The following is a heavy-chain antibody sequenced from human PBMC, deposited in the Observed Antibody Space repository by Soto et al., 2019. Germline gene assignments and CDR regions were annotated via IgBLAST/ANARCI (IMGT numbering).Heavy chain of an antibody. CDR3: ARTYLPSIAAAVLAGMDV. CDR2: ISYDGSNK. CDR1: GFTFRSYA. Sequence: QVQLVESGGGVVQPGRSLRLSCAASGFTFRSYAMHWVRQAPGKGLEWVAVISYDGSNKYYADSVKGRFTISRDNSKNTLYLQMNSLRAEDTAVYYCARTYLPSIAAAVLAGMDVWGQGTTVTVSS. D-gene: IGHD6-13*01. J-gene: IGHJ6*02. V-gene: IGHV3-30-3*01.